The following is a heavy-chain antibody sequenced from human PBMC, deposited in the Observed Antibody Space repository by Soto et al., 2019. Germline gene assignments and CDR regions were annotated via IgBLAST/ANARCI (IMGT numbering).Heavy chain of an antibody. V-gene: IGHV3-66*01. CDR1: GFTVSSNY. CDR3: ARVEGSGSFWYYYYMDV. D-gene: IGHD3-10*01. J-gene: IGHJ6*03. Sequence: EVQLVESGGGLVQPGGSLRLSCAASGFTVSSNYMSWVRQAPGKGLEWVSVIYSGGSTYYADSVKGRFTISRDNSNNTLYLQMNSLRAEDTAVYYCARVEGSGSFWYYYYMDVWGKGTTVTVSS. CDR2: IYSGGST.